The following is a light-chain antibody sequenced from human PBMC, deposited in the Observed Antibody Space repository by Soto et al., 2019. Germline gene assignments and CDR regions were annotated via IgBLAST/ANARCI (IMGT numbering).Light chain of an antibody. J-gene: IGLJ2*01. CDR3: QSYDSSVSGYVI. CDR2: GNN. V-gene: IGLV1-40*01. Sequence: QSVLTQPPSVSGAPGQRVTISCTGSSSNIGTPYDVHWYQQLPGTAPKLLIYGNNNRPSGVPDRFSGSKSGTSASLAITGLQAEDEADYYCQSYDSSVSGYVIFGGGTKVTVL. CDR1: SSNIGTPYD.